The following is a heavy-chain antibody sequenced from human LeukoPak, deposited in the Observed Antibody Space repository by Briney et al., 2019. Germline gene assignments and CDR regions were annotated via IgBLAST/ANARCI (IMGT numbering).Heavy chain of an antibody. J-gene: IGHJ4*02. V-gene: IGHV4-34*01. CDR2: INHSGST. CDR1: GGSFSGYY. D-gene: IGHD3-10*01. Sequence: SETLSLTCAVYGGSFSGYYWSWIRQPPGKGLEWIGEINHSGSTNYNPSLKSRVTISVDTSKNQFSLKLSSVTAADTAVYYCARGRRGLLWFGEEGPSDYWGQGTLVTVSS. CDR3: ARGRRGLLWFGEEGPSDY.